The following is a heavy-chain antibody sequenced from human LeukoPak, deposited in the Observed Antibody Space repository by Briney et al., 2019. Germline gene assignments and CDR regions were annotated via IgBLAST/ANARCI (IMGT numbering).Heavy chain of an antibody. V-gene: IGHV1-69*13. D-gene: IGHD3-9*01. CDR1: GATFSSYA. J-gene: IGHJ4*02. CDR2: IIPIFGTA. Sequence: ASVKVSCKASGATFSSYAISWVRQAPGQGLGWMGGIIPIFGTANYAQKFQGRVTITADESTSTAYMELSSLRSEDTAVYYCAREGAKYEILTGCFDWWGQGTLGTV. CDR3: AREGAKYEILTGCFDW.